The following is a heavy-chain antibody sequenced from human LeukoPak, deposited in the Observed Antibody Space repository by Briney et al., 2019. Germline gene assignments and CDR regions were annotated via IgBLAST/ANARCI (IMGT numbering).Heavy chain of an antibody. J-gene: IGHJ4*02. D-gene: IGHD1-26*01. Sequence: GGSLRLSCAASGFTFSSYAMHWVRQAPGQGLEWVAVISYDGSNKYYADSVKGRFTISRDNSKNTLYLQMNSLRAEDTAVYYCARERGIVGATYFDYWGQGTLVTVSS. CDR1: GFTFSSYA. CDR2: ISYDGSNK. CDR3: ARERGIVGATYFDY. V-gene: IGHV3-30*01.